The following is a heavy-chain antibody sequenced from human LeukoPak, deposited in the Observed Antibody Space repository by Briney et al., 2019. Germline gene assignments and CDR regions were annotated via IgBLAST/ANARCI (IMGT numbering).Heavy chain of an antibody. D-gene: IGHD3-10*01. CDR1: GFTVSNSY. CDR3: ARDQYSYGSGSYPDY. V-gene: IGHV3-53*01. CDR2: IYAGGRT. J-gene: IGHJ4*02. Sequence: GGSLRLSCAASGFTVSNSYMSWVRQAPGKGLEWVSVIYAGGRTWYADSVKGRSTISRDNFKNTLYLHMNSLRAEDTAVYYCARDQYSYGSGSYPDYWGQGTLVTVSS.